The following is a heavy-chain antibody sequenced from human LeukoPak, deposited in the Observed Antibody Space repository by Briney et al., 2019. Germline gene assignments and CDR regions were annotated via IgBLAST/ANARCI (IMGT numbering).Heavy chain of an antibody. D-gene: IGHD3-22*01. CDR1: GMTFSSYS. CDR2: ISRSSDTI. J-gene: IGHJ4*02. Sequence: PGVSLRLSCAASGMTFSSYSMNWVRQAPGKGLEWISYISRSSDTIFYADSVKGRFTISRDNVKNSLYLQLNSLSAEDTAVYYCATGHYDISAYDYWGQGTLVTVSS. V-gene: IGHV3-48*01. CDR3: ATGHYDISAYDY.